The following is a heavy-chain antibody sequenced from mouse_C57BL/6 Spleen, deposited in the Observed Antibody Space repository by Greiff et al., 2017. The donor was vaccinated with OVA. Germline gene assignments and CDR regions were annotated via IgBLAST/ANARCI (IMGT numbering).Heavy chain of an antibody. D-gene: IGHD2-5*01. CDR3: ARENYSNHVSDGCAY. CDR2: ISYDGSN. Sequence: VQLKESGPGLVKPSQSLSLTCSVTGYSITSGYYWNWIRQFPGNKLEWMGYISYDGSNNYNPSLNNRISITRDTSKNQFFLKLKSVTTEDTATYYCARENYSNHVSDGCAYWGQGTLVTVSA. J-gene: IGHJ3*01. CDR1: GYSITSGYY. V-gene: IGHV3-6*01.